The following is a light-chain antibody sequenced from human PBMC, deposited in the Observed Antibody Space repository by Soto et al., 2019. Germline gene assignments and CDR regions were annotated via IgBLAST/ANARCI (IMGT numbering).Light chain of an antibody. CDR2: KVS. CDR1: SSDVGGYNF. J-gene: IGLJ1*01. CDR3: DSYTSSRAYV. V-gene: IGLV2-14*01. Sequence: QSALTQPASVSGSPGQSITISCTGTSSDVGGYNFASWYKHQAGKAPKFIILKVSIRPQGVSNRFSGSKSGNTASLTISGLQAEDEADYYCDSYTSSRAYVFGIGTKVTVL.